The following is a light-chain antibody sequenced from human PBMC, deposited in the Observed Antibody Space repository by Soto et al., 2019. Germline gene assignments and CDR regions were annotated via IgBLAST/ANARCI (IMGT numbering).Light chain of an antibody. J-gene: IGKJ1*01. CDR2: GAS. CDR3: QQYNNWPWT. CDR1: QSISSSN. V-gene: IGKV3-20*01. Sequence: EIVLTQSPGTLSLSPGERATLSCRASQSISSSNLAWYQQKPGQAPRLLIYGASSRATGIPDRFSGSGSGTDFTLTIGRLEPEDFAVYYCQQYNNWPWTFGQGTKVEI.